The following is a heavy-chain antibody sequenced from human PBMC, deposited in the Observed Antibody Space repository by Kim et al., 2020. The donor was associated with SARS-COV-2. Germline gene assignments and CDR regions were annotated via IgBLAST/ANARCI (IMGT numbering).Heavy chain of an antibody. CDR3: ARGGSSSWPVYYYYYGMDV. J-gene: IGHJ6*02. CDR1: GGSISSYY. CDR2: IYYSGST. V-gene: IGHV4-59*01. Sequence: SETLSLTCTVSGGSISSYYWSWIRQPPGKGLEWIGYIYYSGSTNYNPSLKSRVTISVDTSKNQFSLKLSSVTAADTAVYYCARGGSSSWPVYYYYYGMDVWGQGTTVTVSS. D-gene: IGHD6-13*01.